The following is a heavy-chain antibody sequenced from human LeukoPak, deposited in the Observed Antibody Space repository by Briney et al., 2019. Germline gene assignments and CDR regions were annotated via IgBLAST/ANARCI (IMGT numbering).Heavy chain of an antibody. CDR1: GGSISSSSYY. Sequence: PSETLSLTCTVSGGSISSSSYYWGWIRQPPGTGLEWIGNIYYSGSTYYNPSLKSRVTISVDTSKNQFSLKLSSVTAADTAVYYCARGSYPGWYNGEFDYWGQGTLVTVSS. J-gene: IGHJ4*02. D-gene: IGHD6-19*01. V-gene: IGHV4-39*07. CDR2: IYYSGST. CDR3: ARGSYPGWYNGEFDY.